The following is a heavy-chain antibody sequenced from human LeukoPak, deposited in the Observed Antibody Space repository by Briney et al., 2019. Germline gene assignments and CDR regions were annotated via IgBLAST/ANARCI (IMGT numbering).Heavy chain of an antibody. CDR1: GFTFSNYT. CDR3: AREQTKGYTSGYYSDY. CDR2: ISFDGKYK. V-gene: IGHV3-30*04. Sequence: GRSLRLSCGASGFTFSNYTMHWVRQAPGKGLEWVAVISFDGKYKYYAKSVKGRFTLSRDNSKDTLYLQMNSLRTEDTALYYCAREQTKGYTSGYYSDYWGQGTLVTVSS. J-gene: IGHJ4*02. D-gene: IGHD3-22*01.